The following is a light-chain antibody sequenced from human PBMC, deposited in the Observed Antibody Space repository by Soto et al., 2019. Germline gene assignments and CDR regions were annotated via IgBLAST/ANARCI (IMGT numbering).Light chain of an antibody. J-gene: IGKJ4*01. CDR2: GAS. CDR3: QQYGSSPPDT. Sequence: EIVLTQSPGTLSLSPGERATLSCRASQSISSSYLAWYQQKPGQAPRLLIYGASSRATGIPDRFSGSGSGTDFTLTNSRLEPEDFAVYYCQQYGSSPPDTFGGGTKVEIK. V-gene: IGKV3-20*01. CDR1: QSISSSY.